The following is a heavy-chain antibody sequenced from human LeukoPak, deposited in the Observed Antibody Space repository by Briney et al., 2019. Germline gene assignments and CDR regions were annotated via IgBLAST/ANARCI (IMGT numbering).Heavy chain of an antibody. CDR3: AKLGDDYGDYVGY. CDR1: GFTVSSNY. D-gene: IGHD4-17*01. J-gene: IGHJ4*02. V-gene: IGHV3-53*01. CDR2: IYSGGST. Sequence: PGGSLRLSCAASGFTVSSNYMSWVRQAPGKGLEWVSVIYSGGSTYYADSVKGRFTISRDNSKNTLYLQMNSLRAEDTAVYYCAKLGDDYGDYVGYWGQGTLVTVSS.